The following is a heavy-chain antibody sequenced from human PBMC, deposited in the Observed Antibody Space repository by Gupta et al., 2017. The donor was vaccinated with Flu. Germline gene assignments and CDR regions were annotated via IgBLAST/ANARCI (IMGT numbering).Heavy chain of an antibody. D-gene: IGHD6-13*01. CDR1: GFAFDDYA. CDR2: ISWNSGGF. CDR3: AKGGRPAAHSHPHHFFAH. V-gene: IGHV3-9*01. Sequence: EVQLVESGGGLVEPGRSLRLSCAASGFAFDDYAMHWVRQAPGKGLEWVAGISWNSGGFGYGSSVRGRFTIYRDNAKNSLYLQMNSLGPEDTALYYCAKGGRPAAHSHPHHFFAHWGQGILVTVSS. J-gene: IGHJ5*02.